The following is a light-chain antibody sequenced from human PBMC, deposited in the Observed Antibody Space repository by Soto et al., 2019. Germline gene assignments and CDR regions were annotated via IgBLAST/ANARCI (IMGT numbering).Light chain of an antibody. V-gene: IGKV3-20*01. CDR1: QSVSSNY. CDR3: QHYGDSSWT. J-gene: IGKJ1*01. Sequence: ESVLTQSPGTLSLSPGERATLSCRASQSVSSNYLAWYQQKPGQAPRLLIYGASTRATGIPDRFSGSGSGTDFTLTISRLEPDDFAVYYCQHYGDSSWTFGQGTKVEIK. CDR2: GAS.